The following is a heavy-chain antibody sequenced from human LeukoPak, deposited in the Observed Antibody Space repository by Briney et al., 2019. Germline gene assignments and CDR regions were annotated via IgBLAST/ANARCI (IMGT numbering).Heavy chain of an antibody. Sequence: SVKVSCKPSGGTFTSYAITWVRQAPGQGLEWMGKIIPISGTTNYAQKFQGRVTFTADESTSTAYMELSSLRSEDTALYYCARDPVDTAMDAGYWGQGTLVTVSS. CDR3: ARDPVDTAMDAGY. V-gene: IGHV1-69*13. CDR1: GGTFTSYA. J-gene: IGHJ4*02. CDR2: IIPISGTT. D-gene: IGHD5-18*01.